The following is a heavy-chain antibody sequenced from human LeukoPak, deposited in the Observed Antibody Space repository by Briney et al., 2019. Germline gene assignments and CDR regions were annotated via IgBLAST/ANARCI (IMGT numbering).Heavy chain of an antibody. V-gene: IGHV3-74*01. CDR2: INSDGSST. Sequence: GGSLRLSCAASGSTFSSYWMHWVRQAPGKGLVWVSRINSDGSSTSYADSVKGRFTISRDNAKNTLYLQMNSLRAEDTAVYYCARASLRYFLPGAFDIWGQGTMVTVSS. CDR3: ARASLRYFLPGAFDI. CDR1: GSTFSSYW. J-gene: IGHJ3*02. D-gene: IGHD3-9*01.